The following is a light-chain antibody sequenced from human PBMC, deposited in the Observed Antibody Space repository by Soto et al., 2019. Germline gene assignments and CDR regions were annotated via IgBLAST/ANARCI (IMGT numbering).Light chain of an antibody. V-gene: IGKV1-9*01. CDR2: AAS. J-gene: IGKJ5*01. CDR3: QQANSFPIT. Sequence: IQLTQSPSSLSASVADRLTITCLASQGISSYLAWYQQKPVKAPKLLIYAASTLQSGVPSRISGSGSGTDFTLTISSLQPEDFATYYCQQANSFPITFGQGTRLEIK. CDR1: QGISSY.